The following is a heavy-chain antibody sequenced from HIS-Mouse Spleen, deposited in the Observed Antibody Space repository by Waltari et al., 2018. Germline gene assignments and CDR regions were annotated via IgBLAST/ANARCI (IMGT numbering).Heavy chain of an antibody. D-gene: IGHD1-26*01. CDR3: AREGDSGSYFDY. V-gene: IGHV3-7*01. CDR1: GFTSSSHW. Sequence: EVQLVEPGGGLVQPGGSLRLSCAASGFTSSSHWLNWVRQAPGKGLEWVANIKQDGSEKYYVDSVKGRFTISRDNAKNSLYLQMNSLRAEDTAVYYCAREGDSGSYFDYWGQGTLVTVSS. CDR2: IKQDGSEK. J-gene: IGHJ4*02.